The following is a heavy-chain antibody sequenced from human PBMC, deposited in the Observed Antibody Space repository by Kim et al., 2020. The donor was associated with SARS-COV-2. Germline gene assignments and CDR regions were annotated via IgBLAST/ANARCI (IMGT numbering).Heavy chain of an antibody. CDR2: ISSSSSYI. Sequence: GGSLRLSCAASGFTFSSYSMNWVRQAPGKGLEWVSSISSSSSYIYYADSVKGRFTISRDNAKNSLYLQMNSLRAEDTAVYYCARDFWAYSSGYHYWGQGTLVTVSS. CDR1: GFTFSSYS. CDR3: ARDFWAYSSGYHY. J-gene: IGHJ4*02. D-gene: IGHD6-19*01. V-gene: IGHV3-21*01.